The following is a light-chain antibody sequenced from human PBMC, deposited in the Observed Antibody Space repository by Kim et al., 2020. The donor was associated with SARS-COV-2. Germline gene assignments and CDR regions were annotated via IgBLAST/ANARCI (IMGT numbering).Light chain of an antibody. V-gene: IGLV3-9*01. CDR1: NIGSKD. CDR2: TDT. J-gene: IGLJ3*02. Sequence: SVALGQTARITCGENNIGSKDVLWYQQKPGQAPVLVIYTDTNRPPGIPERFSGSNSGNTATLTISRAQAGDEADYYCQVWDSSTWVFGGGTQLTVL. CDR3: QVWDSSTWV.